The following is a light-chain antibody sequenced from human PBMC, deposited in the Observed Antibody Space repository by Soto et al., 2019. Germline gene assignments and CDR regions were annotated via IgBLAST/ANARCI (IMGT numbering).Light chain of an antibody. CDR2: EVS. CDR3: SSFTSTSSVV. Sequence: QSALAQPASVSGSPGQSITISCTGTSSDIGGYKYVSWFQQHPGKAPKLIISEVSNRPSGVSTRFSGSKSGNTASLTISGLLAEDEADYYCSSFTSTSSVVFGTGTKLTVL. J-gene: IGLJ1*01. V-gene: IGLV2-14*01. CDR1: SSDIGGYKY.